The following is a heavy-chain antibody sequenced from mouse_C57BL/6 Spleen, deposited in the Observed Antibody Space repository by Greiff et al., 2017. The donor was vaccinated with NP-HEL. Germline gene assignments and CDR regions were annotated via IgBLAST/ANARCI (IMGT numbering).Heavy chain of an antibody. J-gene: IGHJ2*01. CDR3: ARGDYGSPWYFDY. CDR1: GFTFSDYG. Sequence: EVKLVESGGGLVKPGGSLKLSCAASGFTFSDYGMHWVRQAPEKGLEWVAYISSGSSTIYYADTVKGRFTISRDNAKNTLFLQMTSLRSEDTAMYYCARGDYGSPWYFDYWGQGTTLTVSS. V-gene: IGHV5-17*01. CDR2: ISSGSSTI. D-gene: IGHD1-1*01.